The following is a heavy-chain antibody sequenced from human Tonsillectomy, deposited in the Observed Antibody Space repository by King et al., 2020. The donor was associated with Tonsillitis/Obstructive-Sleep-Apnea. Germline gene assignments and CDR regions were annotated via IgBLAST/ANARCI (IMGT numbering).Heavy chain of an antibody. V-gene: IGHV3-33*01. J-gene: IGHJ4*02. D-gene: IGHD3-22*01. CDR2: IWYDASNK. Sequence: VQLVESGGGAVQPGRSLRLSCAASGFTFNRYAMHWVRQAPGKGLEWVAVIWYDASNKYYADSVKGRFTISRDNSKNIVYLQMNSLRAEDTAVYYCARDPPDDSTGYFSFDYWGQGTLVTVSS. CDR1: GFTFNRYA. CDR3: ARDPPDDSTGYFSFDY.